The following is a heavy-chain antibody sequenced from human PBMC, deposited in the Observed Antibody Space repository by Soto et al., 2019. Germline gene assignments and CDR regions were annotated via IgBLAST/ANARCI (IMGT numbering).Heavy chain of an antibody. D-gene: IGHD3-3*01. Sequence: ASVKVSCKASGYTFTSYYMHWVRQAPGQGLDWMGIINPSGGSTSYAQKFQGRVTMTRDTSTSTVYMELSSLRSEDTAVYYCARGYESYYDFWSGYFYSKTSYGMDVWGQGTTVTVSS. CDR3: ARGYESYYDFWSGYFYSKTSYGMDV. J-gene: IGHJ6*02. V-gene: IGHV1-46*01. CDR1: GYTFTSYY. CDR2: INPSGGST.